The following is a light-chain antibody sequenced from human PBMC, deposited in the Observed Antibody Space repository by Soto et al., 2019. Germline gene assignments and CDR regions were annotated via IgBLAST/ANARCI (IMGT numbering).Light chain of an antibody. CDR3: QQYGSLYT. CDR1: QSLSSN. Sequence: EILMTQSPATLSVSPGERATLSCRASQSLSSNLAWYQQKPGQAPRLLIYGASTRATGIPARFSGSGSGTDFTLTISRLEPEDFAVYYCQQYGSLYTFGQGTKLEIK. CDR2: GAS. J-gene: IGKJ2*01. V-gene: IGKV3-15*01.